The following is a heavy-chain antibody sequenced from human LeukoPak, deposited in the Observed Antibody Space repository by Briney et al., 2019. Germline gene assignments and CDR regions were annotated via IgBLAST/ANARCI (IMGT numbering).Heavy chain of an antibody. D-gene: IGHD5-18*01. Sequence: SQTLSLTCAISGDSVSSNTVDWHWIRQSPARGLEWLGRTKYRSKWYEDYAVSVQGRITINADTSKNQFSLQLNSVTPEDTAVYYCARTYKYGYDFWGQGTLVTVSS. CDR2: TKYRSKWYE. V-gene: IGHV6-1*01. J-gene: IGHJ4*02. CDR3: ARTYKYGYDF. CDR1: GDSVSSNTVD.